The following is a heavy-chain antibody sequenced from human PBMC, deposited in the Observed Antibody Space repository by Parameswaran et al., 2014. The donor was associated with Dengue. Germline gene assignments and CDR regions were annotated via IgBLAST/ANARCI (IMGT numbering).Heavy chain of an antibody. J-gene: IGHJ6*03. Sequence: WIRQPPGKGLEWIGYIYYSGSTYYNPSLKSRVTISVDTSKNQFSLKLSSVTAADTAVYYCARGSSDGHYYYYYMDVWGKGTTVTVSS. CDR2: IYYSGST. D-gene: IGHD6-6*01. V-gene: IGHV4-30-4*01. CDR3: ARGSSDGHYYYYYMDV.